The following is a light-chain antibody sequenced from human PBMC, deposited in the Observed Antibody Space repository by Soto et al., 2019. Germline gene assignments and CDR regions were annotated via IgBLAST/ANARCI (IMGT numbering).Light chain of an antibody. J-gene: IGKJ2*01. Sequence: DIQMTPSPSSLSASVGDRVTITCQASQDISNYLSWYQQKPGKAPKLLTYDASNLETGVPSRFSGSGSGTDFTFTISSLQPEDIATYYWQQYDNLPYTCGQGTKLEIK. CDR3: QQYDNLPYT. CDR2: DAS. V-gene: IGKV1-33*01. CDR1: QDISNY.